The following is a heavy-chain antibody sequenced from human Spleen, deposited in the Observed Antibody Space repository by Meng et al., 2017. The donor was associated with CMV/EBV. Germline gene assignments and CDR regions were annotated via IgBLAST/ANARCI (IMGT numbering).Heavy chain of an antibody. J-gene: IGHJ4*02. CDR2: IYYRSRWYD. CDR1: GDSVSSNSAA. CDR3: VRDGVTASYYYDY. Sequence: SQTLSLTCAISGDSVSSNSAAWNWIRQSPLRGLEWLGRIYYRSRWYDGYAVSVRGRITISPDTSKNQFSLQLSSVTPEDTAVYYCVRDGVTASYYYDYWGQGTVVTV. D-gene: IGHD5-18*01. V-gene: IGHV6-1*01.